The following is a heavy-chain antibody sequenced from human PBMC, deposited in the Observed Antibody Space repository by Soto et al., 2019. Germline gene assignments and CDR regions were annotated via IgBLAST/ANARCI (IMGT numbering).Heavy chain of an antibody. J-gene: IGHJ5*02. CDR1: FSMYS. D-gene: IGHD1-26*01. CDR3: TREQGGSYDSWFDP. Sequence: EVQVVESGGGLVKPGGSLRLSCNFSFSMYSMYWVRQAPGKGLEWVASISSGSDFIKYADSVKGPFTISRDNTKNSVCLQMRRRRVEDTAMYYCTREQGGSYDSWFDPWGRGTLVTVPS. CDR2: ISSGSDFI. V-gene: IGHV3-21*02.